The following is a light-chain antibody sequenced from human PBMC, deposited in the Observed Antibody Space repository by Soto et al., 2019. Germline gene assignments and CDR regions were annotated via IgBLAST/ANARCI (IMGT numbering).Light chain of an antibody. Sequence: EIVWKQSPGTLSLSPGERATLSCMASQSVSSSYLAWYQQKPGQAPRLLIYGASSRATGIPDRFSGSGSGTDFTLTISRLETEDCAVYYCQEYGRSPLTCGGGTKVEIK. J-gene: IGKJ4*01. CDR2: GAS. V-gene: IGKV3-20*01. CDR3: QEYGRSPLT. CDR1: QSVSSSY.